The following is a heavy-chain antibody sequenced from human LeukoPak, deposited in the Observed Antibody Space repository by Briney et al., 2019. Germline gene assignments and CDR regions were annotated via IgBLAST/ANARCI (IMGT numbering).Heavy chain of an antibody. V-gene: IGHV3-48*01. Sequence: GGSLRLSCAASGFTFSSYSMNWVRQAPGKGLEWVSYISSSSSTIYYADSVKGRFTISRDNAKNSLYLQMNSLRAEDTAVYYCARDSDTIFGGFDYWGQGTLVPVSS. D-gene: IGHD3-3*01. CDR1: GFTFSSYS. CDR2: ISSSSSTI. CDR3: ARDSDTIFGGFDY. J-gene: IGHJ4*02.